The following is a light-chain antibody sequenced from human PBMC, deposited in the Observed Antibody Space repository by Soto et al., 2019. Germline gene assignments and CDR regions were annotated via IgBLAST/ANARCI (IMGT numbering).Light chain of an antibody. J-gene: IGKJ5*01. V-gene: IGKV3D-20*01. CDR3: QQYGSSIT. CDR2: DAS. CDR1: QSVSTSN. Sequence: EIVLTQSPATLSLSPGEGATLSCGASQSVSTSNLAWYQQKPGLAPRLLIYDASSRATGIPERFSGMGSGTDFTLTISRLEPEDFAVYYCQQYGSSITFGQGTRL.